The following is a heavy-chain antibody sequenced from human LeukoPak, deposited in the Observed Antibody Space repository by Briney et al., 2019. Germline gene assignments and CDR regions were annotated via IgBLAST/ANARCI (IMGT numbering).Heavy chain of an antibody. CDR3: ASLGRGGSYYYYFGMDV. J-gene: IGHJ6*02. CDR2: INYSGST. D-gene: IGHD1-26*01. CDR1: GGSISSVSYY. Sequence: PSGTLSLTCTVSGGSISSVSYYWGWIRQPPGKGLEWTGIINYSGSTYYNPSLKRLATVSVDTPKNQYYLRLSSVPAADTAVYYWASLGRGGSYYYYFGMDVWGQGTTVILSS. V-gene: IGHV4-39*01.